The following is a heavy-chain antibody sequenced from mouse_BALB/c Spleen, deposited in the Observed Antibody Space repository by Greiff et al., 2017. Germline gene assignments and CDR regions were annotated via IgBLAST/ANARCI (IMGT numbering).Heavy chain of an antibody. D-gene: IGHD2-1*01. CDR3: ARWGMGNYPWFAY. V-gene: IGHV14-3*02. J-gene: IGHJ3*01. CDR2: IDPANGNT. Sequence: VQMKESGAELVKPGASVKLSCTASGFNIKDTYMHWVKQRPEQGLEWIGRIDPANGNTKYDPKFQGKATITADTSSNTAYLQLSSLTSEDTAVYYCARWGMGNYPWFAYWGQGTLVTVSA. CDR1: GFNIKDTY.